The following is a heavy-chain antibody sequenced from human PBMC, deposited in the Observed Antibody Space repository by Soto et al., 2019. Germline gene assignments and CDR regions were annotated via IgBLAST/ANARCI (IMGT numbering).Heavy chain of an antibody. V-gene: IGHV3-53*01. CDR2: IYSGGST. J-gene: IGHJ4*02. CDR1: GFTVSSNY. CDR3: ARDSSCYYYY. D-gene: IGHD3-22*01. Sequence: PGGSLRLSCAASGFTVSSNYMSWVRQAPGKGLEWVSVIYSGGSTYYADSVKGRFTITRDNSKNTLDLQMNSLIADDTAVYYCARDSSCYYYYWGQGTLVTVSS.